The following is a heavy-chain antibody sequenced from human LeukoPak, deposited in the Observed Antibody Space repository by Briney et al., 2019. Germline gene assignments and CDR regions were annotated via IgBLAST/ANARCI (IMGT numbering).Heavy chain of an antibody. J-gene: IGHJ6*02. V-gene: IGHV4-59*01. CDR1: GGSISSYY. CDR3: ARVTVTSYYYGMDV. D-gene: IGHD4-17*01. CDR2: IYYSGST. Sequence: SSETLSLTCTVSGGSISSYYWSWIRQPPGKGLEWIGYIYYSGSTNYNPSLKSRVTISVDTSKNQFSLKLSSVTAADTAVYYCARVTVTSYYYGMDVWGQGTTVTVSS.